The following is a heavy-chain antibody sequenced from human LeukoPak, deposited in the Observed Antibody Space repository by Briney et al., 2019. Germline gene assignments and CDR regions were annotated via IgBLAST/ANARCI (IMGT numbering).Heavy chain of an antibody. CDR2: INHSGST. V-gene: IGHV4-34*01. D-gene: IGHD5-12*01. J-gene: IGHJ4*02. CDR1: GGSFSGYY. CDR3: ARGGGYYY. Sequence: PSETLSLTCAVYGGSFSGYYWSWIRQPPGKGLEWIGEINHSGSTNYNPSLKSRVTMSVDTSKNQFSLKLSSVTAADTAVYYCARGGGYYYWGQGTLVTVSS.